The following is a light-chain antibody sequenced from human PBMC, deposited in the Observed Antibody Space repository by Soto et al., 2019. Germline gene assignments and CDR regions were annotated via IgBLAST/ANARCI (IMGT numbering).Light chain of an antibody. CDR2: EVS. V-gene: IGLV2-14*01. J-gene: IGLJ1*01. CDR3: GSYTSSSNYV. CDR1: IHYDF. Sequence: QSALTQPASVSGSPGQSITISCTGYIHYDFVSWYQQHSGTAPKLVIYEVSNRPSGTSDRFSGSKSGHTASLTISGLQTEDEADYYCGSYTSSSNYVFGTGTKLTVL.